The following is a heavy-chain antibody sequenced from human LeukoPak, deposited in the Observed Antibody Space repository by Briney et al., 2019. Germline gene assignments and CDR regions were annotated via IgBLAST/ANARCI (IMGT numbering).Heavy chain of an antibody. J-gene: IGHJ5*02. V-gene: IGHV1-18*01. CDR3: ARAYCSSTSCYRWFDP. D-gene: IGHD2-2*01. CDR2: ISAYNGNT. CDR1: GYTFTSHG. Sequence: ASVKVSCKASGYTFTSHGISWVRQAPGQGLEWMGWISAYNGNTNYAQKLQGRVTMTTDTSTSTAYMELRSLRSDDTAVYYCARAYCSSTSCYRWFDPWGQGTLVTVSS.